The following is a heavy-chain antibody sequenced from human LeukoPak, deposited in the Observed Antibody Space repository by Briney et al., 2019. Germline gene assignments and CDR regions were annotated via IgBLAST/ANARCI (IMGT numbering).Heavy chain of an antibody. Sequence: PGRSLRLSCAASGFTLSTHAMHWVRQAPGKRLGWMAVLSYEGGNEDYADSVKGRFTISRDTSKNTLYLHMNSLRVEDTAVYYCERGTLLDKDPFDIWGQGTMVTVSS. J-gene: IGHJ3*02. CDR1: GFTLSTHA. CDR2: LSYEGGNE. V-gene: IGHV3-30-3*01. CDR3: ERGTLLDKDPFDI.